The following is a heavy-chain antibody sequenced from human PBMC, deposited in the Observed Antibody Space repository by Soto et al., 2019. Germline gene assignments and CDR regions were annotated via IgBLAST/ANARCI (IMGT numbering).Heavy chain of an antibody. CDR3: TRDLEYLLIGDAFDI. D-gene: IGHD1-1*01. V-gene: IGHV1-3*01. CDR1: GDVFSGFG. J-gene: IGHJ3*02. Sequence: SVQVSFRASGDVFSGFGLYWVRQAPGERLEWMGSINPGNGNTKYAPEFQGRITISLGTSADIMYMEVRSLRSEDTALDYCTRDLEYLLIGDAFDIWGQGTMVTVSS. CDR2: INPGNGNT.